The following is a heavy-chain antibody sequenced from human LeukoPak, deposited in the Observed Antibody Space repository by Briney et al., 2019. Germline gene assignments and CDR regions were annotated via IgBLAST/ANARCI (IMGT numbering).Heavy chain of an antibody. CDR2: ISSSSSYI. V-gene: IGHV3-21*01. J-gene: IGHJ4*02. D-gene: IGHD3-10*01. CDR3: ARVTHHMVRGVIDY. CDR1: GFTFSSYS. Sequence: GGSLRLPCAASGFTFSSYSMNWVRQAPGKGLEWVSSISSSSSYIYYADSVKGRFTISRDNAKNSLYLQMNSLRAEDTAVYYCARVTHHMVRGVIDYWGQGTLVTVSS.